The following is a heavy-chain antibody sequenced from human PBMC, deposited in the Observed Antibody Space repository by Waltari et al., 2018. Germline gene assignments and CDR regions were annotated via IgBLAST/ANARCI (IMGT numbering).Heavy chain of an antibody. J-gene: IGHJ4*02. D-gene: IGHD3-22*01. CDR1: GGTFSSYA. Sequence: QVQLVQSGAEVKKPGSSVKVSCKASGGTFSSYAISWVRQAPGQGLEWMGGIIPICGTANYAQKFQGRVTITADESTSTAYMELSSLRSEDTAVYYCARRPAGYYDSSGELFDYWGQGTLVTVSS. CDR2: IIPICGTA. V-gene: IGHV1-69*12. CDR3: ARRPAGYYDSSGELFDY.